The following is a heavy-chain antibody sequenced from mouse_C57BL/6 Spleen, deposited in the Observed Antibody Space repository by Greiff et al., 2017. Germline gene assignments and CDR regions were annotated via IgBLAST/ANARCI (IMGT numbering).Heavy chain of an antibody. V-gene: IGHV1-52*01. CDR3: ASYDGYYGWFAY. CDR2: IDPSDSET. J-gene: IGHJ3*01. Sequence: QVQLQQPGAELVRPGSSVKLSCKASGYTFTSYWMHWVKQRPIQGLEWIGNIDPSDSETHYNQKFKDKATLTVDNSSSTAYMQLSSLTSEDSAVYYCASYDGYYGWFAYWGQGTLVTVSA. D-gene: IGHD2-3*01. CDR1: GYTFTSYW.